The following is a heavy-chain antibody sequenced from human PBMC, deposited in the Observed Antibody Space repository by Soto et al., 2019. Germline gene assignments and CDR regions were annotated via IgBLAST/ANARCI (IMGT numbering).Heavy chain of an antibody. Sequence: QVQLQESGPGLVKPSETLSLTCTVSGGSISSYYWSWIRQPPGKGLEWIGYIYYSGSTNYNPSLXSRVSIXXDTSKNQFSLKLSSVTAADTAVYYCARRYGSAIDYWGQGTLVTVSS. CDR2: IYYSGST. D-gene: IGHD1-26*01. J-gene: IGHJ4*02. CDR1: GGSISSYY. V-gene: IGHV4-59*08. CDR3: ARRYGSAIDY.